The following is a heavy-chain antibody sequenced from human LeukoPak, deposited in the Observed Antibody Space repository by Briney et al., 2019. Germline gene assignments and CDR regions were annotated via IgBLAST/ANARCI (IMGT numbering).Heavy chain of an antibody. Sequence: PSETLSLTCTVSGDSISSYYWSWTRQPPGKGLEWIGYIFSSGSTDYNASLKSRVTISVDTSKNQFSLKLSSVTAADTAMYYCARVMRVLRGVFDNWGQGTLVTVSS. V-gene: IGHV4-59*01. J-gene: IGHJ4*02. CDR2: IFSSGST. CDR3: ARVMRVLRGVFDN. D-gene: IGHD3-10*01. CDR1: GDSISSYY.